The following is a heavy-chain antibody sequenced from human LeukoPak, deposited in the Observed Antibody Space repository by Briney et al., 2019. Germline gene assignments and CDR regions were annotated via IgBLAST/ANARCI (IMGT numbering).Heavy chain of an antibody. J-gene: IGHJ4*02. V-gene: IGHV4-59*12. Sequence: SETLSLTCTVSGGSINNYYWSWIRQPPGKGLEWIGYIYYSGSTNYNPSLKSRVTISVDTSKNQFSLKLSSVTAADTAVYYCAREIYSYGYSSDYWGQGTLVTVSS. CDR3: AREIYSYGYSSDY. D-gene: IGHD5-18*01. CDR1: GGSINNYY. CDR2: IYYSGST.